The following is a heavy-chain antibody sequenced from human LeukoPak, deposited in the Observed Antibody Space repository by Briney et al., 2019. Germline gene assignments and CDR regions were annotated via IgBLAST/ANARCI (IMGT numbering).Heavy chain of an antibody. CDR1: GVSITSYY. CDR2: MYYSGST. Sequence: SETLSLTCTVSGVSITSYYWSWIRQPPGKGLEWVGYMYYSGSTKYNSSLKSRATMSVDTSKNQFSLKLSSVTAADTAVYYCARVEWLTNYYYYGMDVWGQGTTVTVSS. J-gene: IGHJ6*02. CDR3: ARVEWLTNYYYYGMDV. D-gene: IGHD3-3*01. V-gene: IGHV4-59*12.